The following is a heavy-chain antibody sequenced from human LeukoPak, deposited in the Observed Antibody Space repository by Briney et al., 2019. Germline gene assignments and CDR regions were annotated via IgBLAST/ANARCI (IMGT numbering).Heavy chain of an antibody. V-gene: IGHV3-9*01. CDR1: GFTLNNHA. Sequence: PGGSLRLSCAASGFTLNNHAMHWVRQAPGKGPEWVSSVSWNSASIGYADSVKGRFTISRDNAKNSLYLQMTGLRPEDTAFYYCARDVYDSSGSYFWYFDLWGRGTLVTVSS. D-gene: IGHD3-22*01. CDR3: ARDVYDSSGSYFWYFDL. J-gene: IGHJ2*01. CDR2: VSWNSASI.